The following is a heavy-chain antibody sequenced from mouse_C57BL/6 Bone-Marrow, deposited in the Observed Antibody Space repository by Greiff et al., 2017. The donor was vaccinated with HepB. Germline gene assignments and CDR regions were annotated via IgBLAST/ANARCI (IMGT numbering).Heavy chain of an antibody. J-gene: IGHJ1*03. CDR3: ARGKELTGTSGYFDV. Sequence: VQLVESGAELVKPGASVKISCKASGYAFSSYWMNWVKQRPGKGLEWIGQIYPGDGDTNYNGKFKGKATLTADKSSSTAYMQLSSLTSEDSAVYFCARGKELTGTSGYFDVWGTGTTVTVSS. CDR2: IYPGDGDT. V-gene: IGHV1-80*01. CDR1: GYAFSSYW. D-gene: IGHD4-1*01.